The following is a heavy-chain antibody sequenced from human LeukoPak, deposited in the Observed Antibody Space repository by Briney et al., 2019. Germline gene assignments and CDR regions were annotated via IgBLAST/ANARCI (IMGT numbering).Heavy chain of an antibody. CDR1: GGSVTSANYY. J-gene: IGHJ4*02. CDR3: AGPAGYDDSGKIDC. D-gene: IGHD1-26*01. Sequence: SETLSLTCAVSGGSVTSANYYWGWIRQPPGKGLEWIGSLYYNGATYYNLSLKSRVTISTDTSKNQFSLKLTSVTDADTAVYYCAGPAGYDDSGKIDCWGQGALVTVSS. V-gene: IGHV4-39*01. CDR2: LYYNGAT.